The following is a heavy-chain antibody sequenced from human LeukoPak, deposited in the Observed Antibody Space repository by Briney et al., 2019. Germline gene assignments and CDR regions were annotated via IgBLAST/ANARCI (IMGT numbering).Heavy chain of an antibody. Sequence: SETLSLTCTVSGDSISSYYWSWIRQPPGKGLEWIGCIYYSGSTNYNPSLKSRVTISVDTSKNQFSLTLSSVTAADTAVYYCAKSQGNWYFDLWGRGTLVTVSS. CDR1: GDSISSYY. J-gene: IGHJ2*01. CDR2: IYYSGST. CDR3: AKSQGNWYFDL. V-gene: IGHV4-59*08.